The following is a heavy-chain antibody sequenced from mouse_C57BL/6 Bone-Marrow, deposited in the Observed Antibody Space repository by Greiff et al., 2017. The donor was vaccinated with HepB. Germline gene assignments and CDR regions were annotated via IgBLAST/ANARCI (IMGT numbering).Heavy chain of an antibody. V-gene: IGHV1-55*01. Sequence: QVQLKQPGAELVKPGASVKLSCKASGYTFTSYWITWVKQRPGHGLEWSGDIFPGSGSTNYNEKFKSKATLTVDTSSSTAYMQLSSLTSEDSAVYYCARDYYGSSYFYYFDYWGQGTTLTVSS. CDR3: ARDYYGSSYFYYFDY. D-gene: IGHD1-1*01. CDR1: GYTFTSYW. CDR2: IFPGSGST. J-gene: IGHJ2*01.